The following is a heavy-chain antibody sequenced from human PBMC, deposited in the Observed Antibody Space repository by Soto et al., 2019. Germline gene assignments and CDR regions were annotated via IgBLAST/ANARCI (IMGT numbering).Heavy chain of an antibody. J-gene: IGHJ5*02. CDR2: IYYSGST. V-gene: IGHV4-39*01. Sequence: SETLSLTCTVSGGSISSSSYYWGWIRQPPGKGLEWIGSIYYSGSTYYNPSLKSRVTISVDTSKNQFSLKLSSVTAADTAVYYCARARGYSGYEFDPWGQGTLVTVSS. CDR3: ARARGYSGYEFDP. D-gene: IGHD5-12*01. CDR1: GGSISSSSYY.